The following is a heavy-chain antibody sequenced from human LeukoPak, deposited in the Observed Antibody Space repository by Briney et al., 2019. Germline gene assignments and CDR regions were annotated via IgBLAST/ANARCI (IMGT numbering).Heavy chain of an antibody. CDR2: INAGNGNT. J-gene: IGHJ5*02. Sequence: ASVKVSCKASGYTFTSYAMHWVRQAPGQRLEWMGWINAGNGNTKYSQKFQGRVTITRDTSASTAYMELSSLRSEDTAVYCCARDRGPRWFGESTEWFDPWGQGTLVTVSS. D-gene: IGHD3-10*01. CDR1: GYTFTSYA. CDR3: ARDRGPRWFGESTEWFDP. V-gene: IGHV1-3*01.